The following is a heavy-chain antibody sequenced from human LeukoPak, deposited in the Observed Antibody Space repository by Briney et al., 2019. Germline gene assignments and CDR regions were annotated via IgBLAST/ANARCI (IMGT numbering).Heavy chain of an antibody. CDR3: AKNKQWLLPDY. D-gene: IGHD6-19*01. V-gene: IGHV3-7*03. CDR1: GFTFSTYW. J-gene: IGHJ4*02. CDR2: IKQDGSEK. Sequence: PGGSLRLSCAVSGFTFSTYWMSWVRQAPGKGLEWVANIKQDGSEKYYVDSVKGRFTISRDNANNSVYLQMNSLRVEDTAVYYCAKNKQWLLPDYWGQGTRVTVSS.